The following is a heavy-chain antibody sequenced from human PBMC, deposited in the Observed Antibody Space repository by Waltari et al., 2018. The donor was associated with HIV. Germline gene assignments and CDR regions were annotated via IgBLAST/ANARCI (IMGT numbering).Heavy chain of an antibody. CDR1: GFPFREFY. Sequence: QVQLVESGGGLVKPGGSLRLSCAASGFPFREFYMSWIPQAPGKGLEWVSYLSGSGNTIYYADSVKGRFTVSRDNAENSLYLQMNSLRVEDTAVYYCARHIAPPGLNHYYYGLAVWGQGTTVTVSS. CDR3: ARHIAPPGLNHYYYGLAV. V-gene: IGHV3-11*01. D-gene: IGHD6-13*01. CDR2: LSGSGNTI. J-gene: IGHJ6*02.